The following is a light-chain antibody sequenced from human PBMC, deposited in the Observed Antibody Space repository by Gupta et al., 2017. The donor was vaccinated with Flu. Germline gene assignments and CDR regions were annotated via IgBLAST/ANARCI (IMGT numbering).Light chain of an antibody. CDR1: QSVSSN. Sequence: ETVMTQSPATLSVSPGERVTLSCRASQSVSSNLAWYQQKPGQAPRVLIYGAFTRATGFPARVSGSGSGTEYTLTISSLQSEDFAVYYCQQDNNCPITFGQGTKVEIK. J-gene: IGKJ1*01. CDR2: GAF. V-gene: IGKV3-15*01. CDR3: QQDNNCPIT.